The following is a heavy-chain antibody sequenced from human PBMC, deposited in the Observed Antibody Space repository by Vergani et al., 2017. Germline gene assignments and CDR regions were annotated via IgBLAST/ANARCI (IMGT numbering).Heavy chain of an antibody. CDR1: GFTVSSNY. D-gene: IGHD3-3*01. V-gene: IGHV3-11*01. Sequence: VQLVESGGGLVQPGGSLRLSCAASGFTVSSNYMSWVRQAPGKGLEWVSYISSSGSTIYYADSVKGRFTISRDNAKNSLYLQMNSLRAEDTAVYYCAGDRITIFGVVTYYYYMDVWGKGTTVTVSS. CDR2: ISSSGSTI. J-gene: IGHJ6*03. CDR3: AGDRITIFGVVTYYYYMDV.